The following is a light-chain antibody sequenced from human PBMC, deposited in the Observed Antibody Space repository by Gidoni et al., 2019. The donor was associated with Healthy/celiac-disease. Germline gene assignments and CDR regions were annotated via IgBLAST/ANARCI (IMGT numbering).Light chain of an antibody. CDR2: DNN. V-gene: IGLV1-51*01. CDR1: SSNIGNNY. CDR3: GTWDSSLSAEVV. Sequence: QSVLTQPPSVSAAPGQQVTISCSGSSSNIGNNYGSWYQQLPGTAPKLLIYDNNKRPSGIPDRFSGSKSGTSATLGITGLQTGDEADYYCGTWDSSLSAEVVFGGGTKLTVL. J-gene: IGLJ2*01.